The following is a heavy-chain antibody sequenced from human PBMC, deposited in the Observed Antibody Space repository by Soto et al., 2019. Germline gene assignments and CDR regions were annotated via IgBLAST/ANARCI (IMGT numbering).Heavy chain of an antibody. CDR2: CDPEEGEV. D-gene: IGHD3-9*01. CDR3: ATDLHSDILSVYDDVFDI. J-gene: IGHJ3*02. V-gene: IGHV1-24*01. Sequence: KGLEWMVGCDPEEGEVIFAQKFQGRVTMTENTSTDTAYMELSSLRSEDTAMYYCATDLHSDILSVYDDVFDIWGQGTMVTVSS.